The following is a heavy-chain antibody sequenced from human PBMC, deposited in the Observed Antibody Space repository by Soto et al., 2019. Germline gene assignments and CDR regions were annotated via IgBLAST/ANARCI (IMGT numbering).Heavy chain of an antibody. CDR1: GYTFTSYG. V-gene: IGHV1-18*01. CDR2: ISAYNGNT. J-gene: IGHJ3*02. CDR3: ARDIRRGVGQNAFDI. D-gene: IGHD1-26*01. Sequence: QVQLVQSGAEVKKPGASVKVSCKASGYTFTSYGISWVRQAPGQGLEWMGWISAYNGNTNYAQKLQGRVTMTTDTSPSTGDMELRSLRSDDTAVYYCARDIRRGVGQNAFDIWGQGTMVTVSS.